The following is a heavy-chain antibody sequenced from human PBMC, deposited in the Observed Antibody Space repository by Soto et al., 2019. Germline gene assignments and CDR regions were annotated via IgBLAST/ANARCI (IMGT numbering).Heavy chain of an antibody. J-gene: IGHJ3*02. CDR3: ARTTVFGSGAFDI. CDR2: INPSGGST. Sequence: ASVKVSCQASGYTFTSYYMHWVRQAPGQGLEWMGIINPSGGSTSYAQKFQGRVTMTRDTSTSTVYMELSSLRSEDTAAYYCARTTVFGSGAFDIWGQGTMVTVSS. CDR1: GYTFTSYY. D-gene: IGHD4-17*01. V-gene: IGHV1-46*03.